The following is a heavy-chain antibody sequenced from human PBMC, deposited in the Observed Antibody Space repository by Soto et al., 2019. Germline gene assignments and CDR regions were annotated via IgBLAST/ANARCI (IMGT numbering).Heavy chain of an antibody. CDR2: ISSNGGST. CDR1: GFTFSSYA. Sequence: PGGSLRLSCSASGFTFSSYAMHWVRQAPGKGLEYVSAISSNGGSTYYADSVKGRFTISRDNAKNSLYLQMNSLRAEDTAVYYCARERRSYYGSGRNAFDIWGQGTMVTVSS. D-gene: IGHD3-10*01. CDR3: ARERRSYYGSGRNAFDI. V-gene: IGHV3-64*04. J-gene: IGHJ3*02.